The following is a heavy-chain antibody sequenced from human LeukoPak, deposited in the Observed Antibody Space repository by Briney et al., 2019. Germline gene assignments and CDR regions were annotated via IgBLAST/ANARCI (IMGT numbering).Heavy chain of an antibody. CDR2: ISAYNGNT. Sequence: ASVKVSCKASGYTFTSYGISWVRQAPGQGLEWMGWISAYNGNTNYAQKFQGRVTMTRDTSISTAYMELSRLRSDDTAVYYCARQGYDSSGPFTGWFDPWGQGTLVTVSS. CDR1: GYTFTSYG. V-gene: IGHV1-18*01. J-gene: IGHJ5*02. D-gene: IGHD3-22*01. CDR3: ARQGYDSSGPFTGWFDP.